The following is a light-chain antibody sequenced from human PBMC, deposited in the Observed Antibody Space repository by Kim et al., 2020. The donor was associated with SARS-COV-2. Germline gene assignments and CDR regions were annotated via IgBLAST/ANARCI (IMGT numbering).Light chain of an antibody. V-gene: IGLV2-8*01. CDR3: SSYAASRTFL. Sequence: QSVLTQPPSASGSPGQSVTISCTGTSSDVGGYNYVSWYQQHQGKALRLMIYEVTKRPSGVPDRFSGSKSGNTASLTVSGLQADDEAHYYCSSYAASRTFLFGGGTKVTVL. CDR2: EVT. CDR1: SSDVGGYNY. J-gene: IGLJ2*01.